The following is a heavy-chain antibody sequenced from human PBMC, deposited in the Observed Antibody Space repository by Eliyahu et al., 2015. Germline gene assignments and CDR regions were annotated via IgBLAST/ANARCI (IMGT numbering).Heavy chain of an antibody. CDR3: ARDSGDEERRDEFWEGYIDYYYYGMDV. J-gene: IGHJ6*02. Sequence: QLQLVQSGAEVKRPGSSVKVSCKASGGTFSNYEISWVRQAXGKGVEWMGGIIPRFGTTKYSQNFQGRVTITADESTTTAYMELTSLRSDDTAVYYCARDSGDEERRDEFWEGYIDYYYYGMDVWGQGTTVTVSS. CDR2: IIPRFGTT. V-gene: IGHV1-69*01. CDR1: GGTFSNYE. D-gene: IGHD3-3*01.